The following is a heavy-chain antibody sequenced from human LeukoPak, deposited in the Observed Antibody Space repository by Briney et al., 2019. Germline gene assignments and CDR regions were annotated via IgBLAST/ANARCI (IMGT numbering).Heavy chain of an antibody. Sequence: PSETLSLTCAVYGGSFSGYYWSWIRQPPGKGLEWIGEINHSGSTNYNPSLKSRVTMSVDTSKNQFSLKLSSVTAADTAVYYCARDPRRQDAFDIWGQGTMVTVSS. CDR2: INHSGST. CDR3: ARDPRRQDAFDI. V-gene: IGHV4-34*01. CDR1: GGSFSGYY. J-gene: IGHJ3*02.